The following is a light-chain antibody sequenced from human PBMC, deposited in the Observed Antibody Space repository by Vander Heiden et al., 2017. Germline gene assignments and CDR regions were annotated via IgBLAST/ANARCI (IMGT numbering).Light chain of an antibody. Sequence: QSVLTQSPSVSGAPGQRVTISCTGSSSNIGAGYDVHWYQQLPGTAPKLLIYGNSNRPSGVPDRFSGSKSGTSASRAITGLQAEDEADYYCQSYDSSLSGSWVFGGGTKLTVL. V-gene: IGLV1-40*01. CDR1: SSNIGAGYD. J-gene: IGLJ3*02. CDR3: QSYDSSLSGSWV. CDR2: GNS.